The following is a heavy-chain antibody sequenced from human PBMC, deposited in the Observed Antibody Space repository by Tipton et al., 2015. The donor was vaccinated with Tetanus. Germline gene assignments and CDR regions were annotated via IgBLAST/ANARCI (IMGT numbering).Heavy chain of an antibody. Sequence: QSGPEVKRPGASVRVSCKASGYTFTGNYIHWVRRAPGQGLEWMGWINPNRGGTFYAQKFHGSVTMTSDTSSSTVYMELSRLRSDDTAVYYCARKWDIVAVSAANYYGLDVWGQGTTVTVSS. J-gene: IGHJ6*02. CDR2: INPNRGGT. CDR1: GYTFTGNY. D-gene: IGHD2-2*01. V-gene: IGHV1-2*02. CDR3: ARKWDIVAVSAANYYGLDV.